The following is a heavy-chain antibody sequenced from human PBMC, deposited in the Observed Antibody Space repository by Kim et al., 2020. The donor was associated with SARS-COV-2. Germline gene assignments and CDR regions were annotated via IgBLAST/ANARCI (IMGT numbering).Heavy chain of an antibody. CDR1: GGSISSTSYY. Sequence: SETLSLTCTVSGGSISSTSYYWGWNHQPPGKGLVWIGSIYYSGSTYYNPSLKRRVTISVDTSKKQFSLKLSSVTAADTAVYYCARQRIAVAGYFDYWGQGTLVTVTS. D-gene: IGHD6-19*01. V-gene: IGHV4-39*01. CDR3: ARQRIAVAGYFDY. J-gene: IGHJ4*02. CDR2: IYYSGST.